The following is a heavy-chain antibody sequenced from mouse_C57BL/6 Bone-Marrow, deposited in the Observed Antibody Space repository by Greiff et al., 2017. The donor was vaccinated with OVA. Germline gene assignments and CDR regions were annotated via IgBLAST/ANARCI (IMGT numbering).Heavy chain of an antibody. V-gene: IGHV5-16*01. CDR2: INYDGSST. CDR3: ARDGGYYGSTHFDY. J-gene: IGHJ2*01. D-gene: IGHD1-1*01. CDR1: GFTFSDYY. Sequence: EVQRVESAGGLVQPGSSLKLSCTASGFTFSDYYMAWVRQVPEKGLEWVANINYDGSSTYYLDSLKSRFIISRDNAKNILYLQMSSLKSEDTATYYCARDGGYYGSTHFDYWGQGTTLTVSS.